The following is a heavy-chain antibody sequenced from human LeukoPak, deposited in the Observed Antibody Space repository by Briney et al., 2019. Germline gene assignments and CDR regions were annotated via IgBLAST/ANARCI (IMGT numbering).Heavy chain of an antibody. V-gene: IGHV3-21*01. CDR1: GFTFSSYS. D-gene: IGHD5-12*01. J-gene: IGHJ4*02. Sequence: GGSLRLSCAASGFTFSSYSMNWVRQAPGKGLEWVSSISSSSSYINYADSVKGRFTISRDNAKNSLYLQMNSLRAEDTAVYYCARRLPTNTRYFDYWGQGTLVTVSS. CDR2: ISSSSSYI. CDR3: ARRLPTNTRYFDY.